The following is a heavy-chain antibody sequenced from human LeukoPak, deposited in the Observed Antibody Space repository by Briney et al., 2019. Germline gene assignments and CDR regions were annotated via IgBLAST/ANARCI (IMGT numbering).Heavy chain of an antibody. J-gene: IGHJ4*02. V-gene: IGHV1-69*04. CDR2: TIPILGIA. CDR3: ARGSPHEVY. Sequence: ASVKVSCKASGGTFSSYAISWVRQAPGQGLEWMGRTIPILGIANYAQKFQGRVTITADKSTSTAYMELSSLRSEDTAVYYCARGSPHEVYWGQGTLVTVSS. CDR1: GGTFSSYA.